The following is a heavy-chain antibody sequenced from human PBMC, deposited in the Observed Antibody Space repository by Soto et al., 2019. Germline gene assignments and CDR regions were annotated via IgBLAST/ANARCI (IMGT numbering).Heavy chain of an antibody. Sequence: GASVKVSCKASGGTFSSYAISCVRQAPGQGLEWMGGIIPIFGTANYAQKFQGRVTITADESTSTAYMELSSLRSEDTAVYYCARDGNSSSWYSFDYWGQGTLVTVSS. CDR1: GGTFSSYA. V-gene: IGHV1-69*13. CDR3: ARDGNSSSWYSFDY. J-gene: IGHJ4*02. D-gene: IGHD6-13*01. CDR2: IIPIFGTA.